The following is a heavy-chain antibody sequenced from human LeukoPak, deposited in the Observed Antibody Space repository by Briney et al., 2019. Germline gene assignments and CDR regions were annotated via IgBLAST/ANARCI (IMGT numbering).Heavy chain of an antibody. V-gene: IGHV1-69*05. CDR2: IIPIFATA. CDR3: AGGHVDIVSTIQFDY. Sequence: SVKVSCKASGGTFSSYAISWVRQAPGQGLEWMGGIIPIFATANYAQNFQGRVTITTDESTSTAYMELSSLRSEDTAVYYCAGGHVDIVSTIQFDYWGQGTLVTVSS. J-gene: IGHJ4*02. D-gene: IGHD5/OR15-5a*01. CDR1: GGTFSSYA.